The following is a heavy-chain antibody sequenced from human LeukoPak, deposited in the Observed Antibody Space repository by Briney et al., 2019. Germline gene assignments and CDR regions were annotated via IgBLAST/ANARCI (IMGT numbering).Heavy chain of an antibody. Sequence: QTGGSLRLSCAASGFTFSSYWMSWVRQAPGKWLEWVANMNQDGSEKYYVDSVKGRFTISRDNAKNSLYLQMNNLRAEDTAVYYRARGGELLRPADYWGQGTLVTVSS. D-gene: IGHD1-26*01. CDR3: ARGGELLRPADY. CDR1: GFTFSSYW. V-gene: IGHV3-7*01. CDR2: MNQDGSEK. J-gene: IGHJ4*02.